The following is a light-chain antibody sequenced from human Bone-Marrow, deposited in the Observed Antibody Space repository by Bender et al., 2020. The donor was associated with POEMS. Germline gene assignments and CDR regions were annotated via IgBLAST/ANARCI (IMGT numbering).Light chain of an antibody. CDR1: KSNIGALYD. J-gene: IGLJ2*01. Sequence: QPVLTQPPSLSGASGQRVTISCTGTKSNIGALYDVHWYQQVPGRAPKLLISGLDNRPSGVPDRFSASKSGTSVSLVITGLQAEDEADYYCQSYDTSLSGPDVVFGGGTRLTVL. CDR2: GLD. V-gene: IGLV1-40*01. CDR3: QSYDTSLSGPDVV.